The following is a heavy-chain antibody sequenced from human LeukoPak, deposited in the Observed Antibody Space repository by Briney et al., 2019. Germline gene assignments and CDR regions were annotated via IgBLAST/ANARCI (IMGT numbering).Heavy chain of an antibody. CDR1: RFTFTTYI. CDR2: ISSSGSHI. J-gene: IGHJ4*02. V-gene: IGHV3-21*01. CDR3: ARSIGSDWSPFDY. D-gene: IGHD3-9*01. Sequence: GGSLRLSCAASRFTFTTYIMNWVRQAPGKGLEWVSSISSSGSHIYYADSVKGRFSVSRGNGKNSLYLQMNSLRVEDTAVYYCARSIGSDWSPFDYWGQGTLVSVSS.